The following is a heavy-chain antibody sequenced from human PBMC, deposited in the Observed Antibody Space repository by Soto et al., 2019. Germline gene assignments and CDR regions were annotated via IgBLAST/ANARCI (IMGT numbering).Heavy chain of an antibody. D-gene: IGHD6-25*01. CDR1: GFTFSSYS. V-gene: IGHV3-21*01. J-gene: IGHJ6*02. Sequence: EVQLVESGGGLVKPGGSLRLSCAASGFTFSSYSMNWVRQAPGKGLEWVSSISSSSSYIYYADSVKGRFTISRDNAKNSLYLQMNSRRAEETAVYYCARMGSQRYYYYGMDVWGQGTTVTVSS. CDR3: ARMGSQRYYYYGMDV. CDR2: ISSSSSYI.